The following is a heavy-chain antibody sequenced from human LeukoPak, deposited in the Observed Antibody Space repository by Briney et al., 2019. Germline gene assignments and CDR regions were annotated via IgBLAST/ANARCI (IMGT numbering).Heavy chain of an antibody. CDR3: ALGGSGDNYGFDC. CDR1: GFTFSSYA. Sequence: GGSLRLSCAASGFTFSSYAMSWVRQAPGKGLEWVSSITDGDGSSYYADSVKGRFTISRDNSKNTLYLQMNSLRAEDTAIFYCALGGSGDNYGFDCWGQGTLVTVSS. D-gene: IGHD5-18*01. CDR2: ITDGDGSS. V-gene: IGHV3-23*01. J-gene: IGHJ4*01.